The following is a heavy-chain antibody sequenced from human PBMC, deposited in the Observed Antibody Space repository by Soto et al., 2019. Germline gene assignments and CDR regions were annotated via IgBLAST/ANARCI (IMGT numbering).Heavy chain of an antibody. CDR3: AGQDSYYDFWSPAYYYGMDV. CDR2: ISSSGSTI. J-gene: IGHJ6*02. CDR1: GFTFSSYE. V-gene: IGHV3-48*03. Sequence: GGSLRLSCAASGFTFSSYEMNWVRQAPGKGLEWVSYISSSGSTIYYADSVKGRFTISRDNAKNSLYLQMNSLRAEDTAVYYCAGQDSYYDFWSPAYYYGMDVWGQGTTVTVSS. D-gene: IGHD3-3*01.